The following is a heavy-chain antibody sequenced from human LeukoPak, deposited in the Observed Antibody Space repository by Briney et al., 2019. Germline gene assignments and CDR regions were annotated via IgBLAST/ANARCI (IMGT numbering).Heavy chain of an antibody. Sequence: SETLSLTCTVSGGSISSSSYYWGWIRQPPGKGLEWIGSIYYSGSTYYNPSLKSRVTISVDTSKNQFSLKLSSVTAADTAVYYCARDYWEYYDSSGYYYGWYFELWGRGTLVTVSS. CDR2: IYYSGST. CDR3: ARDYWEYYDSSGYYYGWYFEL. CDR1: GGSISSSSYY. D-gene: IGHD3-22*01. J-gene: IGHJ2*01. V-gene: IGHV4-39*07.